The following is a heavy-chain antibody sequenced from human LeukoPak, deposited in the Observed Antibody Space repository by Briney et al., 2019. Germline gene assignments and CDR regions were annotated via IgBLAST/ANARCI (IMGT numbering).Heavy chain of an antibody. D-gene: IGHD5-24*01. CDR2: IYYSGST. CDR1: GGSISSGSYY. V-gene: IGHV4-61*01. CDR3: ARDRDGYKD. J-gene: IGHJ4*02. Sequence: SETLSLTCTVSGGSISSGSYYWSWIRQPAGKGLEWIGYIYYSGSTNYNPSLKSRVTISVDTSKNQFSLKLSSVTAADTAVYYCARDRDGYKDWGQGTLVTVSS.